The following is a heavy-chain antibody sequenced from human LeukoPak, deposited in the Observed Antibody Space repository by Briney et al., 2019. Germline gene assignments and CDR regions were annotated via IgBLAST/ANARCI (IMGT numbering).Heavy chain of an antibody. J-gene: IGHJ5*01. CDR3: ARVSTSWANWFDS. D-gene: IGHD6-13*01. Sequence: GGSLRVSCAASGFCFGSYWMHWVRQAPGKGLVWVSRINSDGSSTNYADSVKGRCTISRDNAKNTLYLQMNSLRVEDTAIYYCARVSTSWANWFDSWGQGTLVTVSS. V-gene: IGHV3-74*01. CDR1: GFCFGSYW. CDR2: INSDGSST.